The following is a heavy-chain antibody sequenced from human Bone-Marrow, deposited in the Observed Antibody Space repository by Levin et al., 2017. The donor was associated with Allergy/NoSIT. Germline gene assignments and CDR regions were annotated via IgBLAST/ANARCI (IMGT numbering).Heavy chain of an antibody. CDR1: GFTFSSYA. CDR2: ISYDGSNK. CDR3: ARDKAVAGRDPGGWYFDY. Sequence: GGSLRLSCAASGFTFSSYAMHWVRQAPGKGLEWVAVISYDGSNKYYADSVKGRFTISRDNSKNTLYLQMNSLRAEDTAVYYCARDKAVAGRDPGGWYFDYWGQGTLVTVSS. V-gene: IGHV3-30-3*01. D-gene: IGHD6-19*01. J-gene: IGHJ4*02.